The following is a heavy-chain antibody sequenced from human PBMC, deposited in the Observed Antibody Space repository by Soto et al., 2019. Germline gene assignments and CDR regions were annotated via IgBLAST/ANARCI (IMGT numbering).Heavy chain of an antibody. J-gene: IGHJ5*02. D-gene: IGHD4-4*01. CDR3: ERDKAYDYSKWFDP. CDR2: IYYSGST. CDR1: GGSISSYY. Sequence: SETLSLTCTVSGGSISSYYWSWIRQPPGKGLEWIGDIYYSGSTNYNPSLKSRVTISVDTSKNQFSLKLSSVTAADTDVYYCERDKAYDYSKWFDPWGQGTLVTVSA. V-gene: IGHV4-59*01.